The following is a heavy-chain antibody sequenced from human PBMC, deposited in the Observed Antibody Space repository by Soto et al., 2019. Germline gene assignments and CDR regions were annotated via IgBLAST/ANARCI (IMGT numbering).Heavy chain of an antibody. Sequence: QVQLQESGPGLVKPSETLYLTCSISGGSISDYQWNWIRQPPGKGLEWIGYIYYSGRTNYNPSLKSRLTISLDTSTRQFSLRLRSVTAADTAVYYCARMRGLGEISPYVDYWGQGALVTVSS. CDR3: ARMRGLGEISPYVDY. D-gene: IGHD3-16*01. CDR1: GGSISDYQ. J-gene: IGHJ4*02. V-gene: IGHV4-59*01. CDR2: IYYSGRT.